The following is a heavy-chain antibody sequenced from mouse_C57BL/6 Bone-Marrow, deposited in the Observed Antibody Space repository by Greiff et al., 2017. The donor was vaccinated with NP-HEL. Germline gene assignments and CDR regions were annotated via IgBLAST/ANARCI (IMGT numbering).Heavy chain of an antibody. V-gene: IGHV5-17*01. J-gene: IGHJ4*01. Sequence: EVKLVESGGGLVKPGGSLKLSCAASGFTFSDYGMHWVRQAPEKGLEWVAYISSGSSTIYYADTVKGRFTISRDNAKNTLFLQMTSLRSVDTAMYYCARDGDGYRGGYAMDYWGQGTSVTVSS. D-gene: IGHD2-3*01. CDR3: ARDGDGYRGGYAMDY. CDR1: GFTFSDYG. CDR2: ISSGSSTI.